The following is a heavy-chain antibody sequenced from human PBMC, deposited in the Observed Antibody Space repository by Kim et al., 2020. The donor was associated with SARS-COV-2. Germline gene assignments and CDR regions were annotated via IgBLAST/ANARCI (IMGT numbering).Heavy chain of an antibody. CDR2: IYWDDDK. D-gene: IGHD2-8*01. V-gene: IGHV2-5*02. Sequence: SGPTLVNPTQTLTLTCTFSGFSLSTSGVGVGWIRQPPGKALEWLALIYWDDDKRYSPSLKSRLTITKDTSKNQVVLTMTNMDPVDTATYYCARLYCTNGVCLRNFDYWGQGTLVTVSS. J-gene: IGHJ4*02. CDR3: ARLYCTNGVCLRNFDY. CDR1: GFSLSTSGVG.